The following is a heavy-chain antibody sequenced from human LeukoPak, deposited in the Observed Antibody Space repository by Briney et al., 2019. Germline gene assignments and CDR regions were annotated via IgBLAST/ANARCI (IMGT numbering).Heavy chain of an antibody. CDR3: AADPIRTLSYYDFWSGYSRWDSYYYYGMDV. Sequence: SVKVSCKASGFTFTSSAVQWVRQARGQRLEWMGWIVLGSGNTNYAQKFQARVTITRDMSTSTAYMELSSLRSEDTVVYSCAADPIRTLSYYDFWSGYSRWDSYYYYGMDVWGQGTTVTVSS. CDR2: IVLGSGNT. J-gene: IGHJ6*02. V-gene: IGHV1-58*01. D-gene: IGHD3-3*01. CDR1: GFTFTSSA.